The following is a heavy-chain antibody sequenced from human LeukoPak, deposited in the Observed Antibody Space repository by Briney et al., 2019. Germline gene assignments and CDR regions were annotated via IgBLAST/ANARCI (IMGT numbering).Heavy chain of an antibody. CDR2: IIHSGTT. J-gene: IGHJ4*02. D-gene: IGHD3-16*01. CDR1: GYSISSGYH. CDR3: ARRTGGSFDY. Sequence: PSETLSLTCAVFGYSISSGYHWDWIRQPPGKGLQWIGSIIHSGTTYYNPSLKSRVTISVDTSKNQFSLKLNSVTAADTAIYYCARRTGGSFDYWGQGTLVTVSS. V-gene: IGHV4-38-2*01.